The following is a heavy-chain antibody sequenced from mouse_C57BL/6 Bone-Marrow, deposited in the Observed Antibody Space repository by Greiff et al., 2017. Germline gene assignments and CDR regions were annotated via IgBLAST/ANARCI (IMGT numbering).Heavy chain of an antibody. Sequence: VQGVESGAELARPGASVKLSCKASGYTFTSYGISWVKQRTGPGLEWIGKIYPRSGNTYYNEKFKGKATLTADKSSSTAYMELRSLTSEDSAVYFCAREAITTCVDYWGQGTTLTVSS. J-gene: IGHJ2*01. CDR2: IYPRSGNT. CDR1: GYTFTSYG. D-gene: IGHD1-1*01. V-gene: IGHV1-81*01. CDR3: AREAITTCVDY.